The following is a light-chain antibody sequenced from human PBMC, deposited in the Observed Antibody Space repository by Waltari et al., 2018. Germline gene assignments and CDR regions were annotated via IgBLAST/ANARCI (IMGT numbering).Light chain of an antibody. J-gene: IGLJ3*02. V-gene: IGLV1-47*01. CDR1: ISNIGSNY. CDR2: RNN. Sequence: QSVLTQPPSASGTPGQRVTISCSGSISNIGSNYVYWYQQFPGTAPKLLIYRNNQRPSGVPDRVSGSKTGTSASLAISGLRSEDEADYYCAAWDDSLTEVFGGGTKLTVL. CDR3: AAWDDSLTEV.